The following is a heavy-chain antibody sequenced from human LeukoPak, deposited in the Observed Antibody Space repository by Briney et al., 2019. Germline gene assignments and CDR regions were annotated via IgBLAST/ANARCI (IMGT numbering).Heavy chain of an antibody. CDR2: IYTGGST. V-gene: IGHV4-4*07. Sequence: PSETLSLTCSVSGGSISSYYWSWIRQPAGKGLEWIGRIYTGGSTNYNPSLKSRVTMSVDTSKNQFSLKLSSVTAADTAVYYCARCSSGWYVVAFDIWGQGTMVTVSS. CDR3: ARCSSGWYVVAFDI. D-gene: IGHD6-19*01. J-gene: IGHJ3*02. CDR1: GGSISSYY.